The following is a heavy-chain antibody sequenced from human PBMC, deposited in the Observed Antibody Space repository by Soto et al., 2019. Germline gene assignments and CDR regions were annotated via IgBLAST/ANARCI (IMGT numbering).Heavy chain of an antibody. J-gene: IGHJ4*02. CDR3: ASQGNSGSYTNFDY. V-gene: IGHV4-39*01. CDR1: GGSISSSNYY. CDR2: IYYSGST. Sequence: QLQLQESGPGLVKPSETLSLTCTVSGGSISSSNYYWGWIRQPPGKGLEWIGSIYYSGSTYYNPSLNTRVSISVDTSKNHFSLKLSSVTAADTAVYYCASQGNSGSYTNFDYWGQGTLVTVSS. D-gene: IGHD3-10*01.